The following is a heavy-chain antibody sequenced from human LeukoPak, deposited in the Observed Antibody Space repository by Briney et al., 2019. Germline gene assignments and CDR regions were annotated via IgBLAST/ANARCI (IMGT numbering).Heavy chain of an antibody. J-gene: IGHJ4*02. V-gene: IGHV3-30*02. CDR2: IRYDGSNK. D-gene: IGHD4-11*01. CDR3: AKEGYSNDGYFDY. CDR1: GFTFSSYG. Sequence: PGGSLRLSCAASGFTFSSYGMHWVRQAPGKGLEWVAFIRYDGSNKYYADSVKGRFTISRDNSKNTLYLQMNSLRAEDTAVYYCAKEGYSNDGYFDYWGQGTLVTVSS.